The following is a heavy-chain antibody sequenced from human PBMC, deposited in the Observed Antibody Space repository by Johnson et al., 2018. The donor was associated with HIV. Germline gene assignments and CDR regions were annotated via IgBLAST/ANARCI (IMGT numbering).Heavy chain of an antibody. J-gene: IGHJ3*02. CDR1: GFTFDDYT. D-gene: IGHD3-22*01. CDR2: ISWDGGST. V-gene: IGHV3-43*01. CDR3: TTWPYYYDTSEDAFDI. Sequence: VQLVESGGVVVQPGGSLRLSCAASGFTFDDYTMHWVRQAPGKGLEWLSLISWDGGSTYYADSVKGRFTISRDNSKNSLYLQMSSLRTEDTALYYCTTWPYYYDTSEDAFDIWGQGAMVTVSS.